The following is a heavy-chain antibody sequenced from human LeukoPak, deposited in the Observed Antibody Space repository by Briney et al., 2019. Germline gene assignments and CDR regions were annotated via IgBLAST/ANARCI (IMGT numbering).Heavy chain of an antibody. J-gene: IGHJ4*02. V-gene: IGHV3-23*01. Sequence: GGSLRLSCAASGFTVSSYAMSWVRQAPGKGLEWVSAISGGGGSTYCADSEKGRFTISRDNSKHTLYLQMNSLRAEDTAVYYCAREEGRDTAMVTSPIDYWGQGTLVTVSS. CDR3: AREEGRDTAMVTSPIDY. CDR2: ISGGGGST. D-gene: IGHD5-18*01. CDR1: GFTVSSYA.